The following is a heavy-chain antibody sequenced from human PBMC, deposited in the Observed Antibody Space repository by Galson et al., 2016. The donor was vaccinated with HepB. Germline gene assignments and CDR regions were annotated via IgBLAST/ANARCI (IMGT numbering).Heavy chain of an antibody. V-gene: IGHV3-13*01. J-gene: IGHJ4*01. CDR3: ARGVGHDFWSSNYGFDY. D-gene: IGHD3-3*01. CDR2: IGTAGDT. Sequence: SLRLSCAASGFAFSSFDMHWVRQATGKGLEWVSAIGTAGDTYYPDAVKGRFTISRENAKKSLSLQMNSLRDEDTAVYYCARGVGHDFWSSNYGFDYWGHGILVTVSS. CDR1: GFAFSSFD.